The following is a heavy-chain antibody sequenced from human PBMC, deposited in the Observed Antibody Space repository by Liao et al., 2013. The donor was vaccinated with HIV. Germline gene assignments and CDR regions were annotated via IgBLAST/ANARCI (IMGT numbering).Heavy chain of an antibody. CDR1: GGSITGHY. V-gene: IGHV4-59*11. Sequence: QEQLQESGPRLVKPSETLSLTCTVSGGSITGHYWSWIRQTPGKGLEWIGYIYYTGNTNYNPSLKGRGTISIDTSKNQFSLELSSATAADTAVYYCSRGGSGYYFDYWGQGRLVSVTA. D-gene: IGHD2-15*01. J-gene: IGHJ4*02. CDR3: SRGGSGYYFDY. CDR2: IYYTGNT.